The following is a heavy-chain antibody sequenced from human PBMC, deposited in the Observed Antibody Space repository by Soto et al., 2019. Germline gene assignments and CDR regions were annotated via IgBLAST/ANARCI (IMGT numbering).Heavy chain of an antibody. CDR3: ARLLNHYFRDV. J-gene: IGHJ6*03. Sequence: QVQLQESGPGLVKPSETLSLTCSVSGGSISGLYWSWVRQPPGRGLEWIGWIYYSGTTNYNPSLKSRVTISVDTSKNQFSLILSAVTASGSATYDWARLLNHYFRDVWGKGTTVNVPS. CDR2: IYYSGTT. D-gene: IGHD2-15*01. CDR1: GGSISGLY. V-gene: IGHV4-59*11.